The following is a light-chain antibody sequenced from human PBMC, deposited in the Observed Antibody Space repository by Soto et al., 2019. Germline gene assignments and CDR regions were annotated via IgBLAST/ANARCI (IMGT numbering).Light chain of an antibody. CDR2: AAS. Sequence: DLQMTQSPSSVSASVGDRVTITCRASQGVSNWLARCQQKPGKAPNLLISAASSLHSGAPSTFSGSGSGTDFTLTISGLQPEDLASYYCQQANSFPSTFGQGAKLEIK. CDR3: QQANSFPST. V-gene: IGKV1-12*02. CDR1: QGVSNW. J-gene: IGKJ2*01.